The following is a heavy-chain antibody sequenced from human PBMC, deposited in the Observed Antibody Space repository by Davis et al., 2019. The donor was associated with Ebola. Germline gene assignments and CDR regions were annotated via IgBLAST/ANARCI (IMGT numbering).Heavy chain of an antibody. CDR2: INHSGIS. CDR1: GGSFSGYY. V-gene: IGHV4-34*01. CDR3: AGGGTNGDLAVY. D-gene: IGHD4-17*01. J-gene: IGHJ4*02. Sequence: SETLSLTCAVYGGSFSGYYWSWIRQPPGKGLEWIGEINHSGISKYSPSLKSRVTVSVDTSKNQFSLRLTSVTAADTAVYYCAGGGTNGDLAVYWGQGSLVTVSS.